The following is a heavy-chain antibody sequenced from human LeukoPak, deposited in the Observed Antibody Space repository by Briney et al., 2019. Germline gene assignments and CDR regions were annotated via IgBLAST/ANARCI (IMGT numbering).Heavy chain of an antibody. CDR1: GGSISSGDYY. D-gene: IGHD6-13*01. CDR3: ARSYSSNWYDHFHH. J-gene: IGHJ1*01. V-gene: IGHV4-61*08. Sequence: MASETLSLTCTVSGGSISSGDYYWSWIRQPPGKGLEWIGYIYYSGSTNYNPSLKSRVTISLDTSKNQFSLKVRSVTAADTAVYYCARSYSSNWYDHFHHWGQGTLVTASS. CDR2: IYYSGST.